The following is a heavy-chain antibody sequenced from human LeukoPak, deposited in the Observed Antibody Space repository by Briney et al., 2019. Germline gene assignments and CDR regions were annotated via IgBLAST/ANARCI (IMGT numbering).Heavy chain of an antibody. D-gene: IGHD2-15*01. Sequence: ASVKVSCKSSGYTFTNNYMHWVRRAPGQGLEWMGIINPSGGSTNYAQKFQGRVTMTRDTSTSTVYMELSSLRSEDTAVYYCARAVGIVVVVVATLDYWGQGTLVTVSS. CDR3: ARAVGIVVVVVATLDY. J-gene: IGHJ4*02. CDR1: GYTFTNNY. CDR2: INPSGGST. V-gene: IGHV1-46*01.